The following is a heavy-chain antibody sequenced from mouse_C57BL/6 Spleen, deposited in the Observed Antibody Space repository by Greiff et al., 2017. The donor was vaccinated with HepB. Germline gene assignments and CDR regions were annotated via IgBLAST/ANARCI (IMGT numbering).Heavy chain of an antibody. J-gene: IGHJ4*01. Sequence: QVQLQQPGAELVMPGASVKLSCKASGYTFTSYWMHWVKQRPGQGLEWIGEIDPSDSYTNYNQKFKGKSTLTVDKSSSTAYMQRSSLTSEDSAVYYCARFFHSNYEDYAMDYWGQGTSVTVSS. CDR3: ARFFHSNYEDYAMDY. CDR2: IDPSDSYT. CDR1: GYTFTSYW. V-gene: IGHV1-69*01. D-gene: IGHD2-5*01.